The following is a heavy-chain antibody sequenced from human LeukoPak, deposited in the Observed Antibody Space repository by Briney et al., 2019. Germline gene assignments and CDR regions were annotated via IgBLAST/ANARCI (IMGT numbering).Heavy chain of an antibody. Sequence: GGSLRLSCAASGFTFSNYAMSWVRQASGKGLEWVSSIGSGGTTHYADSVKGRFTISRDNSKNTLFLQMNSLRAEDTAVYYCAKYFYDSSTYSFDYWGQGTLVTVSS. CDR1: GFTFSNYA. V-gene: IGHV3-23*01. CDR2: IGSGGTT. J-gene: IGHJ4*02. CDR3: AKYFYDSSTYSFDY. D-gene: IGHD3-22*01.